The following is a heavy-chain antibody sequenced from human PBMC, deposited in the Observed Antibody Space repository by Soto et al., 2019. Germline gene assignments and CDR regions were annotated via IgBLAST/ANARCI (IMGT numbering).Heavy chain of an antibody. V-gene: IGHV3-9*01. CDR3: AKDMYSSGWGDYYYGMDV. Sequence: PGGSLRLSCAASGFTFDDYAMHWVRQAPGKGLEWVSGISWNSGSIGYADSVKGRFTISRDNAKNSLYLQMNSLRAEDTALYYCAKDMYSSGWGDYYYGMDVWGQGTTVTVSS. J-gene: IGHJ6*02. CDR2: ISWNSGSI. CDR1: GFTFDDYA. D-gene: IGHD6-19*01.